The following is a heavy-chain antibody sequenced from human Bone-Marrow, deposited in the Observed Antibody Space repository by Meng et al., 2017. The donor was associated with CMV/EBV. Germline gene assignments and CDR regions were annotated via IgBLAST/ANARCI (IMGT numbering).Heavy chain of an antibody. CDR2: ISSNGGST. D-gene: IGHD2-15*01. CDR1: GFTFSSYA. Sequence: LNISCAASGFTFSSYAMHWVRQAPGKGLEYVSAISSNGGSTYYADSVKGRFTISRDNSKNTLYLQMNSLRAEDTAVYYCAKLSFSLLGDYWGQGTLVTVSS. V-gene: IGHV3-64*02. J-gene: IGHJ4*02. CDR3: AKLSFSLLGDY.